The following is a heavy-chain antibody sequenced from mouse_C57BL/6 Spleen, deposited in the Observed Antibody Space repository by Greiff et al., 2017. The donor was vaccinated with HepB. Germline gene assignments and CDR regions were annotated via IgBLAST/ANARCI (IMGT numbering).Heavy chain of an antibody. CDR3: LTGKAY. Sequence: VQLQQPGAELVMPGASVKLSCKASGYTFTSYWMHWVKQRPGQGLEWIGEIDPSDSYTNYNQKFKGKSTLTVDKSSSTAYMQLSSLTSEDSAVYYCLTGKAYWGQGTLVTVSA. CDR1: GYTFTSYW. CDR2: IDPSDSYT. D-gene: IGHD4-1*01. V-gene: IGHV1-69*01. J-gene: IGHJ3*01.